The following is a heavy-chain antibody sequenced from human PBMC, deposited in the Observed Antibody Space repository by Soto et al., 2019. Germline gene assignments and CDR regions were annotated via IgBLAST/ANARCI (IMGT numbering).Heavy chain of an antibody. CDR2: IYYSGST. J-gene: IGHJ4*02. CDR3: ARDGAYYYDSSGPGYFDY. D-gene: IGHD3-22*01. CDR1: GGSVSSGSYY. V-gene: IGHV4-61*01. Sequence: SSETLSLTCTVSGGSVSSGSYYWSWIRQPPGKGLEWIGYIYYSGSTNYNPSLKSRVTISVDTSKNQFSLKLSSVTAADTAVYYCARDGAYYYDSSGPGYFDYWGQGTLVTVSS.